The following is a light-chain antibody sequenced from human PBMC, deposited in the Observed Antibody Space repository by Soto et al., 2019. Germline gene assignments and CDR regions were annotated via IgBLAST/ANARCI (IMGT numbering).Light chain of an antibody. CDR1: SXNVGSNT. V-gene: IGLV1-44*01. J-gene: IGLJ1*01. Sequence: QSVLAQPPSASGTPGQRVTISCSGSSXNVGSNTANWYQLLPGTAPKLLIYSNNQRPSGVPDRFSGSKSGTSASLAISGLQSEDEADYYCAAWDDSLNGRYVFGTGTKVTVL. CDR3: AAWDDSLNGRYV. CDR2: SNN.